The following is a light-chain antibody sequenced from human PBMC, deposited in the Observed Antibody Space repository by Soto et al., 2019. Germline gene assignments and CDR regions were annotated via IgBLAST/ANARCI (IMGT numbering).Light chain of an antibody. CDR2: ENN. J-gene: IGLJ2*01. CDR1: SSNIGINY. CDR3: AAWDHSLDVVV. Sequence: QAVVTQPPSVSAAPGQKVTISCSGSSSNIGINYVSWYQQLPGTAPKLLIYENNKRPSGIPDRFSGSKSGTSVTLGITGLQTGDEADYFCAAWDHSLDVVVFGGGTKLTVL. V-gene: IGLV1-51*02.